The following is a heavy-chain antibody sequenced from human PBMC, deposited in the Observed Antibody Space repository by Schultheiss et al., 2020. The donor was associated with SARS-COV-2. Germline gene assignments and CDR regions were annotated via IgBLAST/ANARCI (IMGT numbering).Heavy chain of an antibody. CDR3: ARCQYDYVWGSYRNNWFDP. CDR1: GFTFSSYA. Sequence: GGSLRLSCAASGFTFSSYAMSWVRQVPGKGLEWVSAISGSGTTIYYADSVRGRFTISRDNAKNSLYLQMNSLRAEDTAVYYCARCQYDYVWGSYRNNWFDPWGQGTLVTVSS. V-gene: IGHV3-48*04. CDR2: ISGSGTTI. J-gene: IGHJ5*02. D-gene: IGHD3-16*02.